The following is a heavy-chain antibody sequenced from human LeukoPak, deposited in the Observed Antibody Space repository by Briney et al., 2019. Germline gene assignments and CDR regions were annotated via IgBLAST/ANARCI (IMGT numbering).Heavy chain of an antibody. J-gene: IGHJ4*02. V-gene: IGHV3-9*01. D-gene: IGHD2-15*01. Sequence: SLAAPGFTFGAFARHGGRRPPGKGRGGGSGFSLVSGSIGYADSVKGRFTISRDNAKNSLYLQMNSLRAEDTALYYCAKDRSLGYCSGGSCPSLVGDYWGQGTPVTVSS. CDR2: FSLVSGSI. CDR3: AKDRSLGYCSGGSCPSLVGDY. CDR1: GFTFGAFA.